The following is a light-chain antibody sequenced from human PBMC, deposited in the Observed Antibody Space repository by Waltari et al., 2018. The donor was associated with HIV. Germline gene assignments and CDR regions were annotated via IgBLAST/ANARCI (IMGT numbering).Light chain of an antibody. V-gene: IGLV3-1*01. CDR1: KLGQNL. CDR2: QDT. CDR3: QAWDNTVV. Sequence: SYGLTQPPSVSVSPGQTVTISCSADKLGQNLVAWYLQKAGQSPVLVIYQDTQRPSGIPDRFSAPNSGGTANLTISGTQAADEGDYFCQAWDNTVVFGGGTKLTVL. J-gene: IGLJ2*01.